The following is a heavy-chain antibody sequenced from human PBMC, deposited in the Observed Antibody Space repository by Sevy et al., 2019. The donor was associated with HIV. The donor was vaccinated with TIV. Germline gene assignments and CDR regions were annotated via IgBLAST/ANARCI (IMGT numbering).Heavy chain of an antibody. D-gene: IGHD3-22*01. CDR1: GYIFTELS. V-gene: IGHV1-24*01. J-gene: IGHJ4*02. CDR2: FDPEDGET. CDR3: ATDSVRLKGRYYDSSGYYLHY. Sequence: ASVKVSCKVSGYIFTELSMHWVRQAPGKGLEWMGGFDPEDGETIYAQKFQGRVTMTEDTSTDTAYMDLSSLRSEDTAVYYCATDSVRLKGRYYDSSGYYLHYWGQGTLVTVSS.